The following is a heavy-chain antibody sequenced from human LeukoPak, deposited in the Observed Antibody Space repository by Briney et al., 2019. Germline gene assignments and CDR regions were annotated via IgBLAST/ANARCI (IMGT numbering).Heavy chain of an antibody. D-gene: IGHD6-19*01. V-gene: IGHV5-10-1*01. J-gene: IGHJ4*02. Sequence: GESLKISCKGSGYSFTSYWISWARQMPGKGLEWMGRIDPSDSYTNYSPSFQGHVTISADKSISTAYLQWSSLKASDTAMYYCARQDSSGWYIGYWGQGTLVTVSS. CDR3: ARQDSSGWYIGY. CDR1: GYSFTSYW. CDR2: IDPSDSYT.